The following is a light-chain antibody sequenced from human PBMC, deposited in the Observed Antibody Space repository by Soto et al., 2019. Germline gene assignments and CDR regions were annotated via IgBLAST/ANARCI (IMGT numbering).Light chain of an antibody. CDR3: AAWDDSLNGPV. V-gene: IGLV2-8*01. Sequence: QSALTQPPSASGSPGQSVTISCTGTSSDVGGYNYVSWYQQHPGKVPKLMIYEVNKRPSGVPDRFSGSKSGNTASLTLSGLQAEDEADYSCAAWDDSLNGPVFGGGTKVTVL. J-gene: IGLJ2*01. CDR1: SSDVGGYNY. CDR2: EVN.